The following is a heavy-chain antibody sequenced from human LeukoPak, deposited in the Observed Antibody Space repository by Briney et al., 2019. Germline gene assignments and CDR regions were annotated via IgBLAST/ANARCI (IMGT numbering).Heavy chain of an antibody. CDR2: INHRGST. V-gene: IGHV4-34*01. CDR1: GGSFSDSY. J-gene: IGHJ4*02. Sequence: PSETLSLTCAGYGGSFSDSYWSWIRQTPGKGLEWIGEINHRGSTNYNPSLESRVTISADTSKNQFSLRLYSVTAADTAVYYCARGGRGYSGYDPIDYWGQGTLVTVSS. CDR3: ARGGRGYSGYDPIDY. D-gene: IGHD5-12*01.